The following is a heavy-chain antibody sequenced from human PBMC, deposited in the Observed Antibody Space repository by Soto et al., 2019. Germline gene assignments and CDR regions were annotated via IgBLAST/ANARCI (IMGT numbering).Heavy chain of an antibody. V-gene: IGHV4-4*02. CDR1: GDSISNNNW. D-gene: IGHD3-10*01. CDR3: ARRIIALEIFDY. CDR2: IYHSGST. J-gene: IGHJ4*02. Sequence: TSETLSLTCTVSGDSISNNNWWWSWVRQPPGKGLDWIGEIYHSGSTGYNPSLQSRVTMSVDMSKNLFSLKLKSVTAADTAVYYCARRIIALEIFDYWGQGTVVTVSS.